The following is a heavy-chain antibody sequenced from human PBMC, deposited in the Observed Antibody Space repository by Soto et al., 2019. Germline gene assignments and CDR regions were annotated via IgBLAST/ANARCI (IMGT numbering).Heavy chain of an antibody. Sequence: PGESLKISCKGSGYSFTSYWISWVRQMPGKGLEWMGRIDPSDSYTNYSPSFQGHVTISADKSISTAYLQWSSLKASNTAMYSCARHEIRHYDILTGYSYWGQGTLVTVSS. D-gene: IGHD3-9*01. CDR2: IDPSDSYT. CDR1: GYSFTSYW. V-gene: IGHV5-10-1*01. J-gene: IGHJ4*02. CDR3: ARHEIRHYDILTGYSY.